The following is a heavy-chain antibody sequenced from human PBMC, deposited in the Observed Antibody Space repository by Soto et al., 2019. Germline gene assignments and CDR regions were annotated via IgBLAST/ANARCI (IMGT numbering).Heavy chain of an antibody. Sequence: SETLSLTCTVSGGSVSSTNHYWGWIRQPPGKGLEWIGDIYYSGMTRYNPSLKSRVTISVDTSKDQFSLKLTSVTAADTAVYYCARHGYYYDSTGYYYFVWGQGTQVTVSS. V-gene: IGHV4-39*01. CDR1: GGSVSSTNHY. CDR3: ARHGYYYDSTGYYYFV. CDR2: IYYSGMT. D-gene: IGHD3-22*01. J-gene: IGHJ4*02.